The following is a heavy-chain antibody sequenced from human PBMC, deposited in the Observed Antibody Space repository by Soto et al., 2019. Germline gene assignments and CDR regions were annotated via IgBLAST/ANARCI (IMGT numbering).Heavy chain of an antibody. J-gene: IGHJ6*02. Sequence: PGGSLRLSCAASGFTFSNYAMSWVRQAPGKGLEWVSSVSGGGLITYYADSVRGRLTISRDNAKNSLYLQMNSLRAEDTAVYYCARFYYDSSGYLPSPYYYYYGMDVWGQGPTVTVAS. V-gene: IGHV3-23*01. CDR2: VSGGGLIT. CDR1: GFTFSNYA. D-gene: IGHD3-22*01. CDR3: ARFYYDSSGYLPSPYYYYYGMDV.